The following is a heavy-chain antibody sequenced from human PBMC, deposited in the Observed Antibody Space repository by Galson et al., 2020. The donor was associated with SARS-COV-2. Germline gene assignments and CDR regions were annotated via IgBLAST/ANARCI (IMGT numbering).Heavy chain of an antibody. D-gene: IGHD3-9*01. CDR1: GGSFSGYY. J-gene: IGHJ4*02. Sequence: SETLSLTCAVYGGSFSGYYWSWIRQPPGKGLEWIGEINHSGSTNYNPSLKSRVTMSVDTSNNQFSLKLSSVTAADTAVYYCARATPSIRYFDWLPSYYFEYWGQGTLVTVSS. CDR3: ARATPSIRYFDWLPSYYFEY. V-gene: IGHV4-34*01. CDR2: INHSGST.